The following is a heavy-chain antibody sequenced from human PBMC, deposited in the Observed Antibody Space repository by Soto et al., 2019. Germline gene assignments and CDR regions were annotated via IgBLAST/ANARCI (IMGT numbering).Heavy chain of an antibody. Sequence: PGQSLTPSCPPSRFTFSINFIHCVRQPPGNGLEWVAVISYDGSNKYYADSVKGRLTISRDNSKNTLYLQMNSLRAEDTAVYYCARGRLYGSYCSNGVCLWGMEGWGQGTMVNVA. D-gene: IGHD2-8*01. V-gene: IGHV3-30-3*01. CDR3: ARGRLYGSYCSNGVCLWGMEG. J-gene: IGHJ6*02. CDR1: RFTFSINF. CDR2: ISYDGSNK.